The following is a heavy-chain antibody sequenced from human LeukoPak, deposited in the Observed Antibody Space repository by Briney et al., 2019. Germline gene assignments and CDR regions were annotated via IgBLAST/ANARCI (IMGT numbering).Heavy chain of an antibody. D-gene: IGHD3-22*01. Sequence: GGSLRLSCAASGFTFSSYEMNWVRQAPGKGLEWVSYISSSGSTIYYAGSVEGRFTISRDNAKNSLYLQMNSLRAEDTAVYYCASLPRYDSSGYYYEDYFDYWGQGTLVTVSS. V-gene: IGHV3-48*03. J-gene: IGHJ4*02. CDR2: ISSSGSTI. CDR1: GFTFSSYE. CDR3: ASLPRYDSSGYYYEDYFDY.